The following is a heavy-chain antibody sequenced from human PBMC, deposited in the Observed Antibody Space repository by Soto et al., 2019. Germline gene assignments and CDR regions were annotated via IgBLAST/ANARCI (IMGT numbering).Heavy chain of an antibody. CDR1: GFPFSKYG. Sequence: QVQLVESGGGVVQPGRSLRLSCAASGFPFSKYGMHWVRQAPGKGLEWVAIIWYDGSKKYYGDSVKGRFTISRDNSKDTLFLQMNSLRADDTAMYYCARLGGSGGDSIEHWGQGTLVIVSS. CDR2: IWYDGSKK. V-gene: IGHV3-33*01. D-gene: IGHD3-10*01. J-gene: IGHJ4*02. CDR3: ARLGGSGGDSIEH.